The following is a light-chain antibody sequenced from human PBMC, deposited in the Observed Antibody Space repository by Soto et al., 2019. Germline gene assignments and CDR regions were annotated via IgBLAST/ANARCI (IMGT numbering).Light chain of an antibody. CDR1: QSICTY. J-gene: IGKJ3*01. CDR3: QQRSSWPFT. Sequence: EVVLTQSPATLSLSPGEGATLSCRASQSICTYLAWYQQKPGQAPRLLIYATSNRATGIPARFSGSGSGTDFTLTISSLEPEDFAVYYCQQRSSWPFTFGPGTKVDIK. CDR2: ATS. V-gene: IGKV3-11*01.